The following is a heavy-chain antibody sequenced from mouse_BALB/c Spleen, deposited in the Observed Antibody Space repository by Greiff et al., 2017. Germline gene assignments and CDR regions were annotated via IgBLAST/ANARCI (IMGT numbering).Heavy chain of an antibody. J-gene: IGHJ2*01. CDR1: GYSITSGYY. D-gene: IGHD1-2*01. CDR2: ISYDGSN. Sequence: EVQRVESGPGLVKPSQSLSLTCSVTGYSITSGYYWNWIRQFPGNKLEWMGYISYDGSNNYNPSLKNRISITRDTSKNQFFLKLNSVTTEDTATYYCAKLLRLEYFDYWGQGTTLTVSS. V-gene: IGHV3-6*02. CDR3: AKLLRLEYFDY.